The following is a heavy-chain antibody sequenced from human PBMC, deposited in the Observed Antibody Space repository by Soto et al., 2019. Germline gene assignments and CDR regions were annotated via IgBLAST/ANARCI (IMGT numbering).Heavy chain of an antibody. D-gene: IGHD6-19*01. CDR1: GGSISSYY. CDR2: IYYSGST. CDR3: SRIAVSGPRTGFDY. Sequence: PSETLSLTCTVSGGSISSYYWSWIRQPPGKGLEWIGYIYYSGSTNYNPSLKSRLTISVGTSKTQSSLRLDSVTAADTAVYYCSRIAVSGPRTGFDYWGQGILVTVSS. V-gene: IGHV4-59*08. J-gene: IGHJ4*02.